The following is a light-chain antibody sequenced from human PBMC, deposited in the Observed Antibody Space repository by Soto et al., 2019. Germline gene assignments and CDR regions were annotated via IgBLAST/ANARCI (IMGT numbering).Light chain of an antibody. V-gene: IGKV3-11*01. CDR2: DAS. CDR3: QQRNKWPPVT. CDR1: PSVSNS. J-gene: IGKJ4*01. Sequence: ESVLTQSPATLSLSPGERATLSCRASPSVSNSLAWYQHKPGHAPRLLIYDASNRATGVPTRFSGSGSGTDFTLIISSLEPEDFAVYYCQQRNKWPPVTFGGGTRVEIK.